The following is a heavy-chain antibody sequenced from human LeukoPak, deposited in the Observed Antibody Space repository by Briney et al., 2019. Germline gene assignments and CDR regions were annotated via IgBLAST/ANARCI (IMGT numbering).Heavy chain of an antibody. CDR3: SREAFSYDTSGYLVD. V-gene: IGHV3-74*01. D-gene: IGHD3-22*01. CDR2: INADGSST. CDR1: GFTFSSYW. Sequence: GGSLRLSCAASGFTFSSYWMHWVRQAPGKGLVWVARINADGSSTTYADSVKGRFTISRDNAKDTLYLQMNSLRAEDTAVYYCSREAFSYDTSGYLVDWGQGTLVTVSS. J-gene: IGHJ4*02.